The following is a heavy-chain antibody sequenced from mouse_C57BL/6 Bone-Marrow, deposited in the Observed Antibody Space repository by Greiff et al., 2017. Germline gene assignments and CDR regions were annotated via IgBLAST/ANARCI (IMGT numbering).Heavy chain of an antibody. V-gene: IGHV1-55*01. CDR2: IYPGSGST. D-gene: IGHD2-2*01. Sequence: QVQLQQPGAELVKPGASVKMSCKASGYTFTSYWITWVKQRPGQGLEWIGDIYPGSGSTNYNEKFKSKATLTVDTSSSTAYMQLSSLTSEDSAVYYWAREGVGLRHLWYFDVGGRGTTVTVSS. CDR1: GYTFTSYW. J-gene: IGHJ1*03. CDR3: AREGVGLRHLWYFDV.